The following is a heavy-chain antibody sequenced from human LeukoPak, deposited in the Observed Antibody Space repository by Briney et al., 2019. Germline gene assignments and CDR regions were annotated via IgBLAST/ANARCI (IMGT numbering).Heavy chain of an antibody. J-gene: IGHJ4*02. CDR2: ISSNGGTT. CDR3: VKALSSTVTTKRKFDY. D-gene: IGHD4-17*01. Sequence: GGSLRLSCSVSGFTFNSYAMHCVRQAPGKGLEYVSAISSNGGTTYHADSVKGRFTISRDNSQNTLYLQMSSLRDEDTAVYYCVKALSSTVTTKRKFDYWGQGTLVTVSS. V-gene: IGHV3-64D*06. CDR1: GFTFNSYA.